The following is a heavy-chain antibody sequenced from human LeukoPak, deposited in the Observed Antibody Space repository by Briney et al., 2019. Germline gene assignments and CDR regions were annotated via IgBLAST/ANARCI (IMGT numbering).Heavy chain of an antibody. D-gene: IGHD6-6*01. V-gene: IGHV5-51*01. CDR2: IYPGDSDT. CDR3: ARQWEYSSPSD. Sequence: GESLQISCKGSGYSLTSYWIGWVRQMPGKGLEWMGIIYPGDSDTRYSPSFQGQVTISADKSISTAYLQWSSLKASDTAMYYCARQWEYSSPSDWGQGTLVTVSS. J-gene: IGHJ4*02. CDR1: GYSLTSYW.